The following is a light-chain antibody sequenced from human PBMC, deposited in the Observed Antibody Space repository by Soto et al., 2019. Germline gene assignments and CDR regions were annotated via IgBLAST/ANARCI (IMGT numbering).Light chain of an antibody. V-gene: IGKV3-15*01. CDR3: QQYNNWPTET. Sequence: EIVLTQSPAILSVSPGARATLSCSASQSVSGNLAWYQQTPGQPPRLLIYAATTRAPGVPDRFSGSWSGTDFSITISSLQSEDFAVYYCQQYNNWPTETFGQGTNLESK. J-gene: IGKJ2*01. CDR2: AAT. CDR1: QSVSGN.